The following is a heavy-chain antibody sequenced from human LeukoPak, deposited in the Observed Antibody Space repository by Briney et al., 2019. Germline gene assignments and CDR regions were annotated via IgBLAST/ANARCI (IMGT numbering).Heavy chain of an antibody. J-gene: IGHJ4*02. Sequence: GGSLGLSCAASGFTFSDYYMSWIRQAPGKGLEWVSYISSSGSTIYYADSVKGRFTISRDNAKNSLYLQMNSLRAEDTAVYYCAREGVPTVTTFDYWGQGTLVTVSS. CDR2: ISSSGSTI. D-gene: IGHD4-17*01. CDR1: GFTFSDYY. CDR3: AREGVPTVTTFDY. V-gene: IGHV3-11*01.